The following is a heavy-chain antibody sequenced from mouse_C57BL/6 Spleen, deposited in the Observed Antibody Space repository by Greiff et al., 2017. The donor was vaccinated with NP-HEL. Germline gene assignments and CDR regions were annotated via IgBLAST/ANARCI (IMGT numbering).Heavy chain of an antibody. J-gene: IGHJ2*01. V-gene: IGHV1-75*01. CDR3: ARSSYGSSPYYFDY. CDR2: IFPGSGST. D-gene: IGHD1-1*01. CDR1: GYTFTDYY. Sequence: QVQLKQSGPELVKPGASVKISCKASGYTFTDYYINWVKQRPGQGLEWIGWIFPGSGSTYYNEKFKGKATLTVDKSSSTAYMLLSSLTSEDSAVYFCARSSYGSSPYYFDYWGQGTTLTVSS.